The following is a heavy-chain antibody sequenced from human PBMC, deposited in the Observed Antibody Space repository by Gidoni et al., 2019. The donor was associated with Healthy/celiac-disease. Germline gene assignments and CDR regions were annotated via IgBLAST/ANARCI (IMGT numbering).Heavy chain of an antibody. D-gene: IGHD3-3*01. V-gene: IGHV3-23*01. CDR2: ISGSGGST. CDR1: GFTFSSYA. J-gene: IGHJ4*02. Sequence: EVQLLESGGGLVQPGGSLRLSCAASGFTFSSYAMSWVRQAPGKGLEWVSAISGSGGSTYYADSVKGRFTISRDNSKNTLYLQMNSLRAEDTAVYYSAKGPQTYYDFWSGYYVGYWGQGTLVTVSS. CDR3: AKGPQTYYDFWSGYYVGY.